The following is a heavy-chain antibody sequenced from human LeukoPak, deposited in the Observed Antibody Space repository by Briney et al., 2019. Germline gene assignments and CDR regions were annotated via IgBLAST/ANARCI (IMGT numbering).Heavy chain of an antibody. CDR2: IIPILGIA. CDR3: ARAIEAYCGGDCYAFDY. J-gene: IGHJ4*02. V-gene: IGHV1-69*02. Sequence: SVKVSCKASGGTFSSYTISWVRQAPGQGLEWMGRIIPILGIANYAQKFQGRVTITADKSTSTAYMELSSLRSEDTAVYHCARAIEAYCGGDCYAFDYWGQGTLVTVSS. D-gene: IGHD2-21*02. CDR1: GGTFSSYT.